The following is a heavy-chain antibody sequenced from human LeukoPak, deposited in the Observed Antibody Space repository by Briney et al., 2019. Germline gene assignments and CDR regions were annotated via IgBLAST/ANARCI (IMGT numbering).Heavy chain of an antibody. CDR3: ARKGYYDSKDFDY. CDR1: GGSISSYY. D-gene: IGHD3-22*01. Sequence: NPSETLSLTCTVSGGSISSYYWSWIRQPPGKGLEWIGYIYYSGSTNYNPSLKSRVTISVDTSKNQFSLKLSSVTAADTAVYYCARKGYYDSKDFDYWGQGTLVTVSS. J-gene: IGHJ4*02. CDR2: IYYSGST. V-gene: IGHV4-59*12.